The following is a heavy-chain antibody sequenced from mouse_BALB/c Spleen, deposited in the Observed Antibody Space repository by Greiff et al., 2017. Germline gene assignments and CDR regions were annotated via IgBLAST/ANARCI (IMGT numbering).Heavy chain of an antibody. Sequence: EVQLVESGPSLVKPSQTLSLTCSVTGDSITSGYWNWIRKFPGNKLEYMGYISYSGSTYYNPSLKSRISITRDTSKNQYYLQLNSVTTEDTATYYCARRRDYYGSSYGYFDVWGAGTTVTVSS. J-gene: IGHJ1*01. CDR1: GDSITSGY. CDR3: ARRRDYYGSSYGYFDV. D-gene: IGHD1-1*01. CDR2: ISYSGST. V-gene: IGHV3-8*02.